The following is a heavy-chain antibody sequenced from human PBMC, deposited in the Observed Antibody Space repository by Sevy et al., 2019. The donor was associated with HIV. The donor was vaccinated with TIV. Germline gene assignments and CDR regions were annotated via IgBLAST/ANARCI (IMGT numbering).Heavy chain of an antibody. Sequence: ASVKVSCKASGDTFGDYAIAWVRQAPGQGLEWMGGIIPDFGSANSAQKFQDRVTITADVSTSTAYMELRSLTSEDTAVYYCARSNPDGYNYSYYYGMDVWGQGSTVTVSS. D-gene: IGHD5-12*01. CDR3: ARSNPDGYNYSYYYGMDV. V-gene: IGHV1-69*01. CDR1: GDTFGDYA. CDR2: IIPDFGSA. J-gene: IGHJ6*02.